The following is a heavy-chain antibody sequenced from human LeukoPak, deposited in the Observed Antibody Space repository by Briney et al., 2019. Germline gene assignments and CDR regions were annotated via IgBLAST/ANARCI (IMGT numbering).Heavy chain of an antibody. CDR1: GFTFGSYS. V-gene: IGHV3-48*04. CDR2: ISSASSTI. J-gene: IGHJ4*02. Sequence: GGSLRLSCAASGFTFGSYSMNWVRQAPGKGLEWLSYISSASSTIYYADSVKGRFTISRDNAKNSLYLQMNSLRAEDTAVYYCARGPTGNYYDIDYWGQGTLVTVSS. D-gene: IGHD1-26*01. CDR3: ARGPTGNYYDIDY.